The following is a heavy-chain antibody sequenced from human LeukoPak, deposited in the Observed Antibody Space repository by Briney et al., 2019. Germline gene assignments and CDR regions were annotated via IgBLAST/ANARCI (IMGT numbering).Heavy chain of an antibody. CDR3: ARRRYYYYMDV. J-gene: IGHJ6*03. V-gene: IGHV4-4*07. Sequence: PSETLSLTCTVSGGSISNYYWTWIRQPAGKGLEWIGRVYTTGTTNYNPSLKSRVTMSVDTSENQFSLKLSSVTAADTAVYYCARRRYYYYMDVWGKGTTVTVSS. CDR1: GGSISNYY. CDR2: VYTTGTT.